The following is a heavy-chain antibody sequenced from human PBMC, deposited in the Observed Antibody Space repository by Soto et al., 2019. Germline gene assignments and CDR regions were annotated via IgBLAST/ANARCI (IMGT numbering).Heavy chain of an antibody. CDR2: ISAYNGNT. CDR1: GYTFTSYG. CDR3: ARADSGCIAVAGPLGY. J-gene: IGHJ4*02. D-gene: IGHD6-19*01. V-gene: IGHV1-18*01. Sequence: QVQLVQSGAEVKKPGASVKVSCKASGYTFTSYGISWVRQAPGEGLEWMGWISAYNGNTNYAQKLQGRVTMTTDTATSTAYRELRSLRSEDTPVYYCARADSGCIAVAGPLGYWGQETLVTVS.